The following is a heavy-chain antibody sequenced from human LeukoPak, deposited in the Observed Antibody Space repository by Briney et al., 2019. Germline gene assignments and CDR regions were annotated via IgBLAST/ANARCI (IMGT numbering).Heavy chain of an antibody. CDR1: GFTFSSYA. CDR2: ISGSGGST. J-gene: IGHJ4*02. D-gene: IGHD2-2*01. CDR3: AKDRLYCSSTSCGGFYYFDY. V-gene: IGHV3-23*01. Sequence: GGSLRLSCAASGFTFSSYAMSWVRQAPGKGLEWVSAISGSGGSTYYADSVKGRFTISRDNSKNTLYLQMNSLRAEDTAVYYCAKDRLYCSSTSCGGFYYFDYWGQGTLVTVSS.